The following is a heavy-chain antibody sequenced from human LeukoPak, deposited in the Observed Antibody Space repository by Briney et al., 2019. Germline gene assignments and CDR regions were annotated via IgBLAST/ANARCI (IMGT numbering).Heavy chain of an antibody. CDR3: ARNLGPFDV. J-gene: IGHJ3*01. D-gene: IGHD3-16*01. V-gene: IGHV3-23*01. CDR2: IADAGT. Sequence: GGSLRLSCAASGFTFNDLAMTWVRRAPGKGLEWVSTIADAGTYYADSVKGRFIISRDNSKNMLYLQLNSLRADDTAMYYCARNLGPFDVRGHGTMVTVSS. CDR1: GFTFNDLA.